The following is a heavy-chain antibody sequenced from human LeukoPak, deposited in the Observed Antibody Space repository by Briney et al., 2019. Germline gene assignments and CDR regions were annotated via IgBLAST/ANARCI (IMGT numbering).Heavy chain of an antibody. J-gene: IGHJ4*02. V-gene: IGHV1-46*01. CDR2: INPSGGNT. D-gene: IGHD1-20*01. Sequence: ASVKVSCKASGYTFTSYYMHWVRQAPGQGLEWMGIINPSGGNTGYAQKFQGRVTMTRSTSISTAYMELSSLRSEDTAVYYCARERYNWNYLDYWGQGTLVTVSS. CDR3: ARERYNWNYLDY. CDR1: GYTFTSYY.